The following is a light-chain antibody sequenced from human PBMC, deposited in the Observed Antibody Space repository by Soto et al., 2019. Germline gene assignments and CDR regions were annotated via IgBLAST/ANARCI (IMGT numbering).Light chain of an antibody. CDR3: QQRSNCPLT. J-gene: IGKJ4*01. CDR2: DAS. Sequence: EVVLTQSPATLSSSPGERVTLSCRASQSINTYLAWYHQKPGQAPRLLIYDASYRAAGIPSRFSGSGSGTDFTLTISSLEPADFAIYHCQQRSNCPLTFGGGTKVEI. V-gene: IGKV3-11*01. CDR1: QSINTY.